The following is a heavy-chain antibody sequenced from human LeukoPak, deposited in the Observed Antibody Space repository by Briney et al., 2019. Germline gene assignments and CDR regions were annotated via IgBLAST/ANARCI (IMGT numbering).Heavy chain of an antibody. Sequence: GGSLGLSCAASGFTFSIYAMHWGRQAPGKGLEWVAVISYDGSNKYYADSVKGGFTISRDNSKNTLYLQMNSLRAEDTAVYYCARDRYDYVWGSYRYLFDYWGQGTLVTVSS. CDR3: ARDRYDYVWGSYRYLFDY. CDR1: GFTFSIYA. CDR2: ISYDGSNK. J-gene: IGHJ4*02. V-gene: IGHV3-30-3*01. D-gene: IGHD3-16*02.